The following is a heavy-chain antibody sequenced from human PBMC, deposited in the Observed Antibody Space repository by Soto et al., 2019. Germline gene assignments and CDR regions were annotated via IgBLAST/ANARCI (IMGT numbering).Heavy chain of an antibody. J-gene: IGHJ6*02. V-gene: IGHV1-46*01. CDR3: ARDGSIAVAEHYYYYYGMDV. CDR1: GYTFTSTW. D-gene: IGHD6-19*01. Sequence: ASVKVSCKASGYTFTSTWMHWVRQAPGQGLEWMGTINPYGGAATYVEKFQGRVTMTRDTSTATDYMELSSLRSEDTAMYYCARDGSIAVAEHYYYYYGMDVWGQGTTVTVSS. CDR2: INPYGGAA.